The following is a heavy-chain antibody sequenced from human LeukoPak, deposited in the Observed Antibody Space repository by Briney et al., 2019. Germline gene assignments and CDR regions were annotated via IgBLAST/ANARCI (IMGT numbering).Heavy chain of an antibody. V-gene: IGHV1-24*01. Sequence: ASVKVSCKVSGYTLTELSMHWVRQAPGKGLEWMGGFDPEDGETIYAQKFQGRVTMTEDTSTDTAYMEPNSLRSDDTAVYYCATDPGETVPAAKGPRGDYCYGMDVWGQGTTVTVSS. D-gene: IGHD2-2*01. J-gene: IGHJ6*02. CDR3: ATDPGETVPAAKGPRGDYCYGMDV. CDR2: FDPEDGET. CDR1: GYTLTELS.